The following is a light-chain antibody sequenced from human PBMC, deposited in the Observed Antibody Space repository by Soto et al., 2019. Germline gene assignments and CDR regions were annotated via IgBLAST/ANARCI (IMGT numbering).Light chain of an antibody. V-gene: IGKV1-39*01. J-gene: IGKJ1*01. Sequence: DIQMTQSPSSLSASVGDRVTITCRASLTIGDSLSWFQQKAGKPPTLLIYGASALQSGVTARFSGSGSGTDFTLTISNMQREDFANYYCLQTYNLPRTFGQGTKVEFK. CDR1: LTIGDS. CDR3: LQTYNLPRT. CDR2: GAS.